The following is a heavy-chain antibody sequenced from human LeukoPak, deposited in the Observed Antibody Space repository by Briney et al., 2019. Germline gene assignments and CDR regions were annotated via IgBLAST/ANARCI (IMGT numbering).Heavy chain of an antibody. CDR3: AKDGCSGGTCNNDY. CDR2: ISATGGST. Sequence: PGGSLRLSCAASGFTFSSYAMSWVRQAPGKGLEWVSGISATGGSTYYADSVKGRLTISRDNSKDTLYLQMNSLRAEDTAVYYCAKDGCSGGTCNNDYWGQGTLVTVSS. J-gene: IGHJ4*02. V-gene: IGHV3-23*01. CDR1: GFTFSSYA. D-gene: IGHD2-15*01.